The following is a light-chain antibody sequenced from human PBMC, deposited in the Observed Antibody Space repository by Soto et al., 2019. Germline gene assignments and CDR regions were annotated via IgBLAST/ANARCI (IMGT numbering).Light chain of an antibody. CDR3: QQTFSTPQAT. CDR2: AAS. V-gene: IGKV1-39*01. J-gene: IGKJ1*01. CDR1: QSISRY. Sequence: DIQMTQSPSSLSASVGDRVTITCRASQSISRYINWYQQKPGKAPRLLIYAASSLQSGAPSRFSGSGIGTDFTLTISSLQPEDFATYYCQQTFSTPQATFGQGTKVDIK.